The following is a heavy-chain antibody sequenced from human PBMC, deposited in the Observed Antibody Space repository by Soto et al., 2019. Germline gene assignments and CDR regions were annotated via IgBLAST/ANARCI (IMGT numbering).Heavy chain of an antibody. J-gene: IGHJ4*02. CDR2: IYYTGST. D-gene: IGHD3-10*01. V-gene: IGHV4-31*03. CDR3: ATLYMVRGVRTFDY. CDR1: GGSISSGGYY. Sequence: QVQLQESGPGLVKPSQTLSLTCTVSGGSISSGGYYWSWIRQHPGKGLGWIGYIYYTGSTYYNPSLXXXVXXAVDTSKNQFSLKLSSVTAADTAVYYCATLYMVRGVRTFDYGGQGTLVTVSS.